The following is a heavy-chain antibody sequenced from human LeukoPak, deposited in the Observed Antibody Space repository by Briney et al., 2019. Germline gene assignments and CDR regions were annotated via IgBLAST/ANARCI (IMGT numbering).Heavy chain of an antibody. V-gene: IGHV3-23*01. CDR1: GFTFSTFA. D-gene: IGHD2-8*02. CDR2: IFPSGGEI. Sequence: GGSLRLSCAASGFTFSTFAMVWVRQPPGKGLEWVSSIFPSGGEIHYADSVRGRFTISRDSSKSTLSLQMNSLRAEDTAIYYCATYRQVLLPFESWGQGTLVTVSS. CDR3: ATYRQVLLPFES. J-gene: IGHJ4*02.